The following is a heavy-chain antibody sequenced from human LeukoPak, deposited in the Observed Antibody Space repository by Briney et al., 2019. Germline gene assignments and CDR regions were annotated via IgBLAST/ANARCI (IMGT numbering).Heavy chain of an antibody. Sequence: SETLSLTCTVSGFSISTYYWSWFRQPAGKGLEWIGRIHSSGNTNYNPSLQSRVSLSIDTSQNQFSLRLTSLTAADTAVSFCARDVGKAYWGQGLLAIVS. CDR2: IHSSGNT. CDR3: ARDVGKAY. V-gene: IGHV4-4*07. D-gene: IGHD4-23*01. CDR1: GFSISTYY. J-gene: IGHJ4*02.